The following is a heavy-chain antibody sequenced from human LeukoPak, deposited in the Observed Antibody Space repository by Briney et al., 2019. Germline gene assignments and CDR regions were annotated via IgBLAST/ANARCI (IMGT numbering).Heavy chain of an antibody. J-gene: IGHJ6*03. D-gene: IGHD6-19*01. V-gene: IGHV4-34*01. CDR1: GGSFSGYY. Sequence: SETLSLACAVYGGSFSGYYWSWIRQPPGKGLEWIGEINHSGSTNYNPSLKSRVTISGDTSKNQFSLKLSAVTAADTAVYYCARGYVSIAVAGYYYYMDVWGKGTTVTVSS. CDR3: ARGYVSIAVAGYYYYMDV. CDR2: INHSGST.